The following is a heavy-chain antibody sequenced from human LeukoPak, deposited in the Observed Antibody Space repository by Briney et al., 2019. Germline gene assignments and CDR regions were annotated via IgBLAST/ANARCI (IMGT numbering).Heavy chain of an antibody. D-gene: IGHD3-22*01. J-gene: IGHJ3*02. CDR2: IRSKANSYAT. CDR1: GFTFSGSA. V-gene: IGHV3-73*01. Sequence: PGGSLRLSCAASGFTFSGSAMHWVRQASGKGLEWVGRIRSKANSYATAYAASVKGRFTISRDDSKNTAYLQMNSLKTEDTAVYYCTRSRAYYYDSSGYSVNAFDIWSQGTMVTVSS. CDR3: TRSRAYYYDSSGYSVNAFDI.